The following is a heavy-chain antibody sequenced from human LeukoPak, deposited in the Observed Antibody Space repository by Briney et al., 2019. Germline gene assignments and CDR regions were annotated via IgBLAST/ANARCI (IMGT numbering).Heavy chain of an antibody. D-gene: IGHD4-17*01. Sequence: PSETLSLTCTVSGGSIGSYYWSWIRQPPGKGLEWIGYIYYSGSTNYNPSLKSRVTISVDTSKNRFSLKLSSVTAADTAVYYCARGGDYRPFDYWGQGTLVTVSS. CDR1: GGSIGSYY. J-gene: IGHJ4*02. V-gene: IGHV4-59*01. CDR2: IYYSGST. CDR3: ARGGDYRPFDY.